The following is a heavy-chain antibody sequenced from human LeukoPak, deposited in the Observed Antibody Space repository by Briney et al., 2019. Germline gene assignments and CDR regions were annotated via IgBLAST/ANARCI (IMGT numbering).Heavy chain of an antibody. CDR2: IIPIFGTA. Sequence: ASVKVSCKASGGTFSSYAISRVRQAPGQGLEWMGRIIPIFGTANYAQKFQGRVTITTDESTSTAYMELSSLRSEDTAVYYCARDSNLYDSSGYYYSYWGQGTLVTVSS. D-gene: IGHD3-22*01. CDR1: GGTFSSYA. CDR3: ARDSNLYDSSGYYYSY. V-gene: IGHV1-69*05. J-gene: IGHJ4*02.